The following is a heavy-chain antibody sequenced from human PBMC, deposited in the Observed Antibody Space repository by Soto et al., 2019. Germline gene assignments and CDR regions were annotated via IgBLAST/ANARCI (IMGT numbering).Heavy chain of an antibody. J-gene: IGHJ4*02. CDR2: ISGSGGST. CDR3: AKAPASSMTASRPFDQ. D-gene: IGHD6-6*01. V-gene: IGHV3-23*01. Sequence: GGSLRLSCAASGITFSNYAMSWVRQAPGKGLEWVSGISGSGGSTYYAGSVKGRFTIARDNSKNTLFLQMNSLRAEDTAVYYCAKAPASSMTASRPFDQWGQGTLVTVSS. CDR1: GITFSNYA.